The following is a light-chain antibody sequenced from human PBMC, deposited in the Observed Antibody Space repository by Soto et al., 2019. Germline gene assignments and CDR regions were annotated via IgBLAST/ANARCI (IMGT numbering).Light chain of an antibody. CDR1: QSVRSSS. CDR3: QQYGNSPRT. V-gene: IGKV3-20*01. CDR2: GAS. Sequence: ETVLTQSPGTLSLSPGERATLSCRASQSVRSSSLAWYQQKPGQAPRLLIYGASSRATGIPDRFSGSGSGTDFTLTISRLEPEAFAVYYCQQYGNSPRTFGQGTKVEIK. J-gene: IGKJ1*01.